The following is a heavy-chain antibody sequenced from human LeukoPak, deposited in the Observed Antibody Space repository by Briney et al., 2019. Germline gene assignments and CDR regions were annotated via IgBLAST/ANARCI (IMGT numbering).Heavy chain of an antibody. D-gene: IGHD3-22*01. CDR1: GDSVSSNSAA. CDR3: AREGDYYDSSGYQRDFDY. V-gene: IGHV6-1*01. CDR2: TYYRSKWYN. Sequence: SQTLSLTCAISGDSVSSNSAAWNWIRQSPSRGLEWLGRTYYRSKWYNDYAVSVKSRITINPDTSKNQFSLQLNSVTPEDTAVYYCAREGDYYDSSGYQRDFDYWGQGTLVTVS. J-gene: IGHJ4*02.